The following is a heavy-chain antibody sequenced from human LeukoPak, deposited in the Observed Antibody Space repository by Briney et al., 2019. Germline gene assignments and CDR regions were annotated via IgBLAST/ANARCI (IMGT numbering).Heavy chain of an antibody. J-gene: IGHJ4*02. V-gene: IGHV4-39*01. CDR3: ASVDYNWNYFHY. Sequence: PSETLSLTCTVSGGSINSRNYFWGWIRQPPGKGLEWIGSITYSGSTYYKPSLQSRVTISVDTSKSQFSLKLSSVTAADTAVYYCASVDYNWNYFHYWGQGTLVTVSS. CDR2: ITYSGST. D-gene: IGHD1-20*01. CDR1: GGSINSRNYF.